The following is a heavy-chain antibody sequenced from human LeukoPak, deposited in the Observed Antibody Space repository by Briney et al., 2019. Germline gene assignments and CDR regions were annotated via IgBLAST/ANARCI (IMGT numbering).Heavy chain of an antibody. Sequence: GESLRLSCAASGFTFSDYSMNWVRQAPGKGLEWVANIKQDGSEKYYVDSVKGRFTISRDNSKNTLYLQMNSLRAEDTAVYYCARDERVNWFDPWGQGTLVTVSS. CDR2: IKQDGSEK. J-gene: IGHJ5*02. V-gene: IGHV3-7*01. CDR1: GFTFSDYS. CDR3: ARDERVNWFDP.